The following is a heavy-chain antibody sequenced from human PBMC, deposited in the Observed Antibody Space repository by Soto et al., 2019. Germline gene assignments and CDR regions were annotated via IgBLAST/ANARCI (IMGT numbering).Heavy chain of an antibody. CDR2: ISSSSSYI. CDR3: ASAELDIVVVPAANDY. V-gene: IGHV3-21*01. D-gene: IGHD2-2*01. Sequence: GGSLRLSCAASGFTFSSYSMNWVRQAPGKGLEWVSSISSSSSYIYYADSVKGRFTISRDNAKNSLYLQMNSLRAEDTAVYYCASAELDIVVVPAANDYWGQGTLVTVSS. J-gene: IGHJ4*02. CDR1: GFTFSSYS.